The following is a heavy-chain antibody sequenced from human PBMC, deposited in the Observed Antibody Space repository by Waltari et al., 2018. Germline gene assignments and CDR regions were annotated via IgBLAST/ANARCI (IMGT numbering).Heavy chain of an antibody. D-gene: IGHD6-19*01. J-gene: IGHJ3*02. CDR1: GFTFDDYG. V-gene: IGHV3-20*01. Sequence: EVQLVESGGGVVRPGGSLRLSCAASGFTFDDYGMSWVRQAQGKGLEWDYGINWNGGSTGYADAVKGRFTISKYNSKNSLYLQMNSLRAEDTALYHCASDVGAYSSGWGDAFDIWSQGTMVTVSS. CDR3: ASDVGAYSSGWGDAFDI. CDR2: INWNGGST.